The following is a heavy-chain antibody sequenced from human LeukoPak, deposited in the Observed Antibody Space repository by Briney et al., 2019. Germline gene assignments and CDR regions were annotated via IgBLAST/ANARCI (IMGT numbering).Heavy chain of an antibody. D-gene: IGHD5-24*01. Sequence: GGSLGLSCETAGFTFSSYVMHWVRRTPGKGLVWVSRISHDGIISYADSVKGRFTISRDNAKNTLTLQMNSLRVEDTAVYFCARDWVYKIDYWGRGTLVTVSS. CDR2: ISHDGII. V-gene: IGHV3-74*01. CDR3: ARDWVYKIDY. J-gene: IGHJ4*02. CDR1: GFTFSSYV.